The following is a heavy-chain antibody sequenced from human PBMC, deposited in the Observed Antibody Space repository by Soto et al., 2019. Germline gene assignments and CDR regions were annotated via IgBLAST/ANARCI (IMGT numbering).Heavy chain of an antibody. Sequence: SETLSLTCTVSGGSISSSSYYWGWIRQPPGKGLEWIGYIYYRGNTNYNPSLKSRVTISVDTSKNQFSLKLSSVTAADTAVYYCARQPGYYDILTGYSTYYFDDWGQGTPVTGSS. D-gene: IGHD3-9*01. V-gene: IGHV4-61*05. CDR2: IYYRGNT. CDR1: GGSISSSSYY. CDR3: ARQPGYYDILTGYSTYYFDD. J-gene: IGHJ4*02.